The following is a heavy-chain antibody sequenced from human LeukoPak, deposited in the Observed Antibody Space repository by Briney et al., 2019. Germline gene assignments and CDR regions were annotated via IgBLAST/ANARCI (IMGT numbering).Heavy chain of an antibody. Sequence: SETLSLTCTVSGGSIIGYYWSWIRQSPGKGLEWIGYIYYSGSTNYNPSLKSRVTISVDTSKNQFSLKLSSVTAADTAIYYCARISGYLTYWGQGTLVTVSS. J-gene: IGHJ4*02. CDR1: GGSIIGYY. CDR2: IYYSGST. CDR3: ARISGYLTY. D-gene: IGHD3-22*01. V-gene: IGHV4-59*01.